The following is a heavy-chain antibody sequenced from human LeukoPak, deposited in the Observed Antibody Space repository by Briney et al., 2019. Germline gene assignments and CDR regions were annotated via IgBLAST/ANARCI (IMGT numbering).Heavy chain of an antibody. V-gene: IGHV4-4*02. CDR2: IYYSGST. J-gene: IGHJ4*02. CDR1: GGSISSSNW. Sequence: PSETLSLTCAVSGGSISSSNWWSWVRQPPGKGLEWIGEIYYSGSTYYNPSLKSRVTISVDTSKNQFSLKLSSVTAADTAVYYCARHAIPYYYDSSGYLKIWGQGTLVTVSS. D-gene: IGHD3-22*01. CDR3: ARHAIPYYYDSSGYLKI.